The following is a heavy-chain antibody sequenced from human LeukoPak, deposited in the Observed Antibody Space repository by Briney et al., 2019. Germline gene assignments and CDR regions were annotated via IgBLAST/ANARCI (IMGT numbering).Heavy chain of an antibody. Sequence: ASVKVSCKTSGYTFTSYPLTWVRQAPGQGLEWMGWITTYNGNTNYAQKLQGRVTMTTDTSTSTAYMELRSLRSDDTAVYYCARDLVGAMVTYYGMDVWGQGTTVTVSS. V-gene: IGHV1-18*01. CDR2: ITTYNGNT. CDR1: GYTFTSYP. CDR3: ARDLVGAMVTYYGMDV. J-gene: IGHJ6*02. D-gene: IGHD5-18*01.